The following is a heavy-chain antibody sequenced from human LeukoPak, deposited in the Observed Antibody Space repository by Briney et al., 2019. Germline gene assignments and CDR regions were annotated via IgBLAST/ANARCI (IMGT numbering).Heavy chain of an antibody. Sequence: PGGSLRLSCAASGFTFSNAWMSWVRQAPGKGLEWVGRIKSKTDGGTTDYAAPVKGRFTTSRDDSKNTLYLQMNSLKTEDTAVYYCTTRVRSSGWFDYWGQGTLVTVSS. V-gene: IGHV3-15*01. CDR2: IKSKTDGGTT. CDR3: TTRVRSSGWFDY. J-gene: IGHJ4*02. CDR1: GFTFSNAW. D-gene: IGHD6-19*01.